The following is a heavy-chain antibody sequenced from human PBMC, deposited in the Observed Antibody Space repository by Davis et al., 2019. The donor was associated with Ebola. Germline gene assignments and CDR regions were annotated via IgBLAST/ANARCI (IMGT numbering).Heavy chain of an antibody. V-gene: IGHV1-18*01. CDR3: ARVGTTVTTSYYYYGMDV. Sequence: ASVKVSCKASGYSFTSYGISWVRQAPGQGLEWMGWISAYNGKTNFAQNLQGRVTMTTDTSTNTAYMELRSLRSDDTAVYYCARVGTTVTTSYYYYGMDVWGKGTTVAVSS. J-gene: IGHJ6*04. CDR2: ISAYNGKT. D-gene: IGHD4-11*01. CDR1: GYSFTSYG.